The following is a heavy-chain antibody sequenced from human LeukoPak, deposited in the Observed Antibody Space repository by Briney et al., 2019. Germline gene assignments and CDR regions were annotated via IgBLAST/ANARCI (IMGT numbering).Heavy chain of an antibody. Sequence: GGSLRLSCVASGFTFDDYAMHWVRQAPGKGLEWVSGISWNSGSIGYADSVKGRFTISRDNSKSTLYLQMNSLRPEDTAVYYCAKDLIFWSGSYTGDYWGQGTLVTVSS. D-gene: IGHD3-3*01. CDR2: ISWNSGSI. CDR1: GFTFDDYA. V-gene: IGHV3-9*01. CDR3: AKDLIFWSGSYTGDY. J-gene: IGHJ4*02.